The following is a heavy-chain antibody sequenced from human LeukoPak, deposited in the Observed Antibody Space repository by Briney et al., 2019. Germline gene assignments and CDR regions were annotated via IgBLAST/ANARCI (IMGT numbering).Heavy chain of an antibody. Sequence: GASVKVSCKASGYTFTSYGISWVRQAPGQGLEWMGWISAYNGNTNYAQKLQGRVTMTTDTSTSTAYMELRSLRSDDTAVYYCARVTDYCTNGVCYKVLDYWGQGTLVTVSS. CDR1: GYTFTSYG. CDR3: ARVTDYCTNGVCYKVLDY. V-gene: IGHV1-18*01. CDR2: ISAYNGNT. J-gene: IGHJ4*02. D-gene: IGHD2-8*01.